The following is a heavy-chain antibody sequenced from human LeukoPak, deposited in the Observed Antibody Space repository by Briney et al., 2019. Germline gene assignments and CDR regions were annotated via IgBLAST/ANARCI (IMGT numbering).Heavy chain of an antibody. CDR2: IDNYGSSP. Sequence: GGSLRLSCAASGFTFSSYWMHWVRQAPGKGLVWVSRIDNYGSSPSYADSVKGRSTISRDNSKNTLYLQMNSLRVEDTAVYYCARRWSFDYWGQGTLVTVSS. D-gene: IGHD6-13*01. V-gene: IGHV3-74*01. J-gene: IGHJ4*02. CDR1: GFTFSSYW. CDR3: ARRWSFDY.